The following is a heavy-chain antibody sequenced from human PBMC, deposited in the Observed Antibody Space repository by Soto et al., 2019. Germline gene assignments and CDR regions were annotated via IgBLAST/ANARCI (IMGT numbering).Heavy chain of an antibody. J-gene: IGHJ6*02. CDR2: VYYNGFT. CDR3: ARVVPAGIGFYSLDV. Sequence: ETLSLTCTVSGGSISSTNYYWGWIRQPPGKGLEWIGNVYYNGFTYYNPSLKSRVTISVDTSKNQFSLKLTSVTAADTAVYYCARVVPAGIGFYSLDVWGHGTTVTVSS. V-gene: IGHV4-39*01. CDR1: GGSISSTNYY. D-gene: IGHD2-2*01.